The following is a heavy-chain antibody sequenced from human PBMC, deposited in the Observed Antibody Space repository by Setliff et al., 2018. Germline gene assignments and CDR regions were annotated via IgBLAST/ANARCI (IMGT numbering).Heavy chain of an antibody. CDR2: IKQDGSEK. CDR3: ARDGGEY. D-gene: IGHD3-16*01. Sequence: PGESLKISCAASGFTFSRYWMSWVRQAPGKGLEWVANIKQDGSEKYYVDSVKGRFTISRDNAKNSLYLQMNSLRAEDTAVCYCARDGGEYWGQGTLVTVSS. CDR1: GFTFSRYW. J-gene: IGHJ4*02. V-gene: IGHV3-7*01.